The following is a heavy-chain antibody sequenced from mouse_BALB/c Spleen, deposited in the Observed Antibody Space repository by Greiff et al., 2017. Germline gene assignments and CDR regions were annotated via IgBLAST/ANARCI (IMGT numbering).Heavy chain of an antibody. CDR2: IYPGDGDT. V-gene: IGHV1-87*01. Sequence: VQLQQSGAELARPGASVKLSCKASGYTFTSYWMQWVKQRPGQGLEWIGAIYPGDGDTRYTQKFKGKATLTADKSSSTAYMQLSSLASEDSAVYYCAREITGWFAYWGQGTLVTVSA. J-gene: IGHJ3*01. CDR1: GYTFTSYW. CDR3: AREITGWFAY. D-gene: IGHD2-4*01.